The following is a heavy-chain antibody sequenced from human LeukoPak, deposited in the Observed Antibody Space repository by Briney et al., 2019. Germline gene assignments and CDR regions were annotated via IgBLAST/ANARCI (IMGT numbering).Heavy chain of an antibody. CDR2: IYYSGST. V-gene: IGHV4-59*08. D-gene: IGHD6-13*01. CDR3: ARHGGSSWNKEIYYFDY. Sequence: PSETLSLTGTVSGGSISSYDWGWIRQPPGKGLEWIGYIYYSGSTNYNPSLKSLATISLDTSKNQFSLKLSSVTAADTAVYYCARHGGSSWNKEIYYFDYWGQGTLVTVSS. J-gene: IGHJ4*02. CDR1: GGSISSYD.